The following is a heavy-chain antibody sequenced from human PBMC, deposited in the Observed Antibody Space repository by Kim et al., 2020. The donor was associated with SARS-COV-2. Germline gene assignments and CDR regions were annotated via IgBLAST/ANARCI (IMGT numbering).Heavy chain of an antibody. Sequence: GGSLRLSCAASGFTFSGYAMHWVRQAPGKGLEWVAVISYDGSNKYYADSVKGRFTISRDNSKNTLYLQINSLRVEDTAVYYCAREEYTSTLGAFDYWGQGTLVTVSS. CDR3: AREEYTSTLGAFDY. CDR2: ISYDGSNK. CDR1: GFTFSGYA. V-gene: IGHV3-30-3*01. J-gene: IGHJ4*02. D-gene: IGHD6-6*01.